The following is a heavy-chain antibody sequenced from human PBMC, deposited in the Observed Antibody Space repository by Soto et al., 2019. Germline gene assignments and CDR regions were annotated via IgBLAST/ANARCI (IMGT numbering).Heavy chain of an antibody. D-gene: IGHD2-21*02. Sequence: QVQLVESGGGVVQPGRSLRLSCAASGFTFSSYGMHWVRQAPGKGLEWVAVIWYDGSNKYYADSVKGRFTISRDNSKNTLYLQMNSLRAEDTAVYYCARDGCGGDCYQPHWYFDLWGRGTLVTVSS. CDR1: GFTFSSYG. J-gene: IGHJ2*01. CDR3: ARDGCGGDCYQPHWYFDL. CDR2: IWYDGSNK. V-gene: IGHV3-33*01.